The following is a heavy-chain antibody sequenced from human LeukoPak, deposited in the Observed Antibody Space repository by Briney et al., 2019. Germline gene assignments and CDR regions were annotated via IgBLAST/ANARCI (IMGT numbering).Heavy chain of an antibody. D-gene: IGHD1-26*01. CDR2: MKSKTEGGTT. CDR1: GFTLSNAW. Sequence: PGGSLRLSCAASGFTLSNAWTSWVRQAPGRGLEWVGRMKSKTEGGTTDYAAPVKGRLTISRDDSKNTLYLQMNSLKTEDTAVYYCTTDRSGSSYADYWGQGTLVTVSS. J-gene: IGHJ4*02. CDR3: TTDRSGSSYADY. V-gene: IGHV3-15*01.